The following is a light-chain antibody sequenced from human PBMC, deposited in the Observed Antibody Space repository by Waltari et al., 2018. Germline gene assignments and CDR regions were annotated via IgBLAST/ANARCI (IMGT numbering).Light chain of an antibody. CDR1: NIVSKS. CDR3: QVWDSSSDHYV. Sequence: SYVLPQPPSGSVAPGQTARITCGGNNIVSKSVNWYQQKPGQAPVLVVYDDSDRPSGIPERFSGSNSGNTATLTISRVEAGDEADYYCQVWDSSSDHYVFGTGTKVTVL. CDR2: DDS. V-gene: IGLV3-21*02. J-gene: IGLJ1*01.